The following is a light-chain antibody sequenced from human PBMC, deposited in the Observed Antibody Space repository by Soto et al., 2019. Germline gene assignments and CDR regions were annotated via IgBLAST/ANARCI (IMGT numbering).Light chain of an antibody. CDR3: CSYAGLNTWV. V-gene: IGLV2-23*01. J-gene: IGLJ3*02. CDR2: EGT. Sequence: QSALTQPASVSGSPGQSITISCTGSNSDVGSYSLVSWLQQHPGRAPKLMIYEGTERPSGVSDRFSGSKSGNTASLTISGLQAEDEADYYCCSYAGLNTWVFGGGTKLTVL. CDR1: NSDVGSYSL.